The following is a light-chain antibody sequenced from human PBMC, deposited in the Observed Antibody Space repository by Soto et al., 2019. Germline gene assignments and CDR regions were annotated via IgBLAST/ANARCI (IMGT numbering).Light chain of an antibody. CDR2: GNT. J-gene: IGLJ1*01. CDR1: TSNIGAGYE. Sequence: QSVLTQPPSVSGAPGQRVTISCTGSTSNIGAGYEVHWYQHLPGKAPKLLIYGNTNRPSGVPDRFSGSRSGTSASLAITGLQAEDEADYFCCSYTSRTTYVFGTGTKVTVL. V-gene: IGLV1-40*01. CDR3: CSYTSRTTYV.